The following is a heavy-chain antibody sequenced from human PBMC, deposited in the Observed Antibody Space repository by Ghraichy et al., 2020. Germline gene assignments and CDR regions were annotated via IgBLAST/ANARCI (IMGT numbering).Heavy chain of an antibody. CDR1: GFTVNSKY. V-gene: IGHV3-53*01. CDR3: ARIEAFPTRYGYSGYYYYGMDV. D-gene: IGHD5-12*01. Sequence: GESLNISCAASGFTVNSKYMTWVRQPPGKGLEWVSIIYSGGDTYYADSVKGRFTISRDNWKNTLYLQMNSLRAEDTAVYYCARIEAFPTRYGYSGYYYYGMDVWGQGTTVTVSS. J-gene: IGHJ6*02. CDR2: IYSGGDT.